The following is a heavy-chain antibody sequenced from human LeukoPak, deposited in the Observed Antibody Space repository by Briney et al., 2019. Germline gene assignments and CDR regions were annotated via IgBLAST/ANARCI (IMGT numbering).Heavy chain of an antibody. J-gene: IGHJ5*01. CDR2: INSNGDT. Sequence: SETLSLTCTVSGGSISSGSYYWSWIRQPAGKGLEWIGRINSNGDTVYNPSLKSRATMSLDMTNNQFSLKLSSVTAADTAVYYCARDRGLDGSDQLDSWGPGTLVTISS. D-gene: IGHD3-10*01. V-gene: IGHV4-61*02. CDR3: ARDRGLDGSDQLDS. CDR1: GGSISSGSYY.